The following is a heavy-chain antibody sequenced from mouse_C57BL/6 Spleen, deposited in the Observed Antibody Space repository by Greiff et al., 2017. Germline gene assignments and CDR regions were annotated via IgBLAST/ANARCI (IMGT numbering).Heavy chain of an antibody. CDR3: AGGATMVKGWFAY. J-gene: IGHJ3*01. CDR1: GYAFSSYW. V-gene: IGHV1-80*01. Sequence: QVQLQQSGAELVKPGASVKISCKASGYAFSSYWMNWVKQRPGKGLEWIGQIYPGDGDTNYNGKFKGKATLTADKSSSTAYMQLSSLNSEDSAVYFCAGGATMVKGWFAYWGQGTLVTVSA. D-gene: IGHD2-2*01. CDR2: IYPGDGDT.